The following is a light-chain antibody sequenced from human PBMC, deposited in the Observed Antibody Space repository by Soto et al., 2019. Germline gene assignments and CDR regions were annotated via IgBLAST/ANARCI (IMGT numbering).Light chain of an antibody. Sequence: EILMTQSPATLSVSPGDRATLSCRASQSVSNNLAWYQQRPGQAPRLLIYGASTRATGLPDRLSGGGSGTDFTLNISRLEPEDFAVYYCQQYGSSTKWTFGQGTKV. CDR2: GAS. V-gene: IGKV3-20*01. CDR3: QQYGSSTKWT. J-gene: IGKJ1*01. CDR1: QSVSNN.